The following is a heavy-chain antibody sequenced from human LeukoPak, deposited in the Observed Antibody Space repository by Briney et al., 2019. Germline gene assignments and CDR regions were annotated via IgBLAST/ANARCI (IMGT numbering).Heavy chain of an antibody. CDR3: ASGRYNWNYEVYDAFDI. Sequence: SETLSLTCTVSGYSISSGYYWGWIRPPPGKGLEWIGSIYHSGSTYYNPSLKSRVTISVDTSKNQFSLKLSSVTAADTAVYYCASGRYNWNYEVYDAFDIWGQGTMVTVSS. D-gene: IGHD1-7*01. V-gene: IGHV4-38-2*02. CDR1: GYSISSGYY. CDR2: IYHSGST. J-gene: IGHJ3*02.